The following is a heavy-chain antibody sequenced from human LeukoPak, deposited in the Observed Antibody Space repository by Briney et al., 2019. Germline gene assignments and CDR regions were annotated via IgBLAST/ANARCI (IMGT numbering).Heavy chain of an antibody. CDR1: GYSINSGYY. CDR3: AREPPIPVTVISDDY. V-gene: IGHV4-38-2*02. J-gene: IGHJ4*02. CDR2: MYHSGST. Sequence: SETLSLTCTVSGYSINSGYYWGWLRQPPGKGLEWIGTMYHSGSTYYNPSLKSRVTMSVDTSKNQFSLNLSSVTAADTAVYYCAREPPIPVTVISDDYWGQGTLVTVSS. D-gene: IGHD2-21*02.